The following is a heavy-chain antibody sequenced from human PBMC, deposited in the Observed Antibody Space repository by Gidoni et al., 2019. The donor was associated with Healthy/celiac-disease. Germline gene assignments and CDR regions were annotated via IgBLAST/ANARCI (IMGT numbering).Heavy chain of an antibody. J-gene: IGHJ4*02. CDR1: GGSISSGGYY. Sequence: QVQLQESGPGLVKPSQTLSLTCTVSGGSISSGGYYWSWIRQHPGKGLGWIGYIYYSGSTYYNPSLQSRVTISVDTSKTPFSLKLSSVTAADTAVYYCAISSSGYYPIFDYWGQGTLVTVSS. CDR3: AISSSGYYPIFDY. CDR2: IYYSGST. D-gene: IGHD3-22*01. V-gene: IGHV4-31*03.